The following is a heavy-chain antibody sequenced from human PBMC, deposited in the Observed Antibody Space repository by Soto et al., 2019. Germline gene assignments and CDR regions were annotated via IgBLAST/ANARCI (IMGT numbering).Heavy chain of an antibody. Sequence: ASETLSLTCTVSGGSISSGGYYWSWIRQHPGKGLEWIGYIYYSGSTYYNPSLKSRVTISVDTSKNQFSLKLSSVTAADTAVYYCARASPFHDSSGYYSPNYYGMDVWGQGTTVTVSS. CDR1: GGSISSGGYY. D-gene: IGHD3-22*01. J-gene: IGHJ6*02. CDR2: IYYSGST. V-gene: IGHV4-31*03. CDR3: ARASPFHDSSGYYSPNYYGMDV.